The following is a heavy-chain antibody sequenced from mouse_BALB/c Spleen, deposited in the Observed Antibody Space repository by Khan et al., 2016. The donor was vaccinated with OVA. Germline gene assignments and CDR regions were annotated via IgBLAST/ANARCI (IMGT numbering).Heavy chain of an antibody. D-gene: IGHD2-14*01. CDR1: GYTFTSYS. Sequence: QVRLQQSGAELARPGASVKMSCKASGYTFTSYSIHWIKLRPGQGLEWIGYINPSNGYTNYNQKFKDKATLTADKSSTTAYMELRSLTSDDSALYNCVRDGAYHRNDGWFAYWGQGTLVTVAA. J-gene: IGHJ3*01. V-gene: IGHV1-4*01. CDR3: VRDGAYHRNDGWFAY. CDR2: INPSNGYT.